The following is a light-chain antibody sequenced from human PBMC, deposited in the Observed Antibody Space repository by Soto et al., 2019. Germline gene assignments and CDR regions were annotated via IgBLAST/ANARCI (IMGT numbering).Light chain of an antibody. J-gene: IGLJ2*01. CDR3: QSYDSSLSVVV. CDR1: SANIGAGYD. Sequence: QSVLTQPPSVSGAPGQRVTISCTGSSANIGAGYDVHWYQRLPGTAPKLLIYGSTDRPSGVPDRFSGSKSGTSASLAITGLPAEDEADYYCQSYDSSLSVVVVGGGTKRTGL. CDR2: GST. V-gene: IGLV1-40*01.